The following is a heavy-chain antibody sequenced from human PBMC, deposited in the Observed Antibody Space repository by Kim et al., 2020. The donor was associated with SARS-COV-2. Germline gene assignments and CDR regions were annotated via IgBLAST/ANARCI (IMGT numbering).Heavy chain of an antibody. V-gene: IGHV2-70*11. D-gene: IGHD6-6*01. CDR2: IDWDDDK. CDR1: GFSLSTSGMC. Sequence: SGPTLVNPTQTLTLTCTFSGFSLSTSGMCVSWIRQPPGKALEWLARIDWDDDKYYSTSLKTRLTISKDTSKNQVVLTMTNMDPVDTATYYCARIGIAARPAYYYYGMDVWGQGTTVTVSS. J-gene: IGHJ6*02. CDR3: ARIGIAARPAYYYYGMDV.